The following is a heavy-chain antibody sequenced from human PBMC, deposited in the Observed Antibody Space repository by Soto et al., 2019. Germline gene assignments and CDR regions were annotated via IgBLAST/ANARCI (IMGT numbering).Heavy chain of an antibody. J-gene: IGHJ4*02. CDR3: ARGWGGIVVAGTRLDY. CDR1: GYTFTSYA. CDR2: ISANNGNT. D-gene: IGHD6-19*01. V-gene: IGHV1-18*01. Sequence: QAHLVQSGTEVEKPGASVKVSCKASGYTFTSYAISWVRQAPGQGLEWMGWISANNGNTNYAQKLQGRVTMTADTSTSTAYMELRSLRSDDTAVYYCARGWGGIVVAGTRLDYWSQGTLVTVSS.